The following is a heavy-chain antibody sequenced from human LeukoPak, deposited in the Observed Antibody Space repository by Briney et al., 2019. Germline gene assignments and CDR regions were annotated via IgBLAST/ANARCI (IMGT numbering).Heavy chain of an antibody. J-gene: IGHJ4*02. D-gene: IGHD6-19*01. Sequence: PSETLSLTCAVYGGSFSGYYWSWIRQPPGKGLEWIGEINHSGSTNYNPSLKSRVTISVDTSKNQLSLKLSSVTAADTAVYYCARGGHSSGYNRGYYFDYWGQGTLVTVSS. CDR3: ARGGHSSGYNRGYYFDY. CDR1: GGSFSGYY. CDR2: INHSGST. V-gene: IGHV4-34*01.